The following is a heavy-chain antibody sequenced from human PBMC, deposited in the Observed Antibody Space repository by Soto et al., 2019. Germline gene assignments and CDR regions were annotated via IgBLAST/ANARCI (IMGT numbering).Heavy chain of an antibody. Sequence: EVQLLESGGGLVQTGGSLRLSCAASGFTFSTYAMSWVRQAAGKGLEWVSTISGSADATFYADSVKGRFAIFRDNSRTMFYLQMNSLRAEDTAVYYCAKGGDGYCSTTSCLFHFDYWGPGTLATVSS. D-gene: IGHD2-2*01. J-gene: IGHJ4*02. CDR2: ISGSADAT. CDR1: GFTFSTYA. V-gene: IGHV3-23*01. CDR3: AKGGDGYCSTTSCLFHFDY.